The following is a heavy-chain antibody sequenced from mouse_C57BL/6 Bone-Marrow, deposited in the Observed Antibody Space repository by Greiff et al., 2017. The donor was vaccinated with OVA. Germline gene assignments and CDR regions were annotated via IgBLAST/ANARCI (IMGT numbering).Heavy chain of an antibody. D-gene: IGHD1-1*01. CDR1: GYTFTSYT. CDR2: INPSSGYT. CDR3: ASYYYGSKSWFAY. V-gene: IGHV1-4*01. Sequence: VKLMESGAELARPGASVKMSCKASGYTFTSYTMHWVKQRPGQGLEWIGYINPSSGYTKYNQKFKDKATLTADKSSSTAYMQLSSLTSEDSAVYYCASYYYGSKSWFAYWGQGTLVTVSA. J-gene: IGHJ3*01.